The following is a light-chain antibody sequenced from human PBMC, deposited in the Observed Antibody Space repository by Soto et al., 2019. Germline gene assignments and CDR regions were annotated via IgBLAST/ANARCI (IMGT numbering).Light chain of an antibody. J-gene: IGKJ2*01. CDR2: AAS. V-gene: IGKV1-39*01. CDR1: QSINSY. Sequence: DIQMTQSPSSLSASVGDRVSITCRASQSINSYLNWYQKKPGKAPKLLIYAASSLQSGVPSRFSGSGSGTDFTLTISSLKPEDFATYYCQQSSSTPNTFGQGTKLEIK. CDR3: QQSSSTPNT.